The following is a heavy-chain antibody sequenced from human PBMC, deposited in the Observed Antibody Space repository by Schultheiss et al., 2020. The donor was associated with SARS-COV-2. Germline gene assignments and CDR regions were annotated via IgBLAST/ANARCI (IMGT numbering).Heavy chain of an antibody. D-gene: IGHD3-10*01. CDR1: GFTFSSYG. V-gene: IGHV3-30*03. J-gene: IGHJ6*02. Sequence: GGSLRLSCAASGFTFSSYGMHWVRQAPGKGLEWVAVISYYGSNKYYADSVKGRFTISRDNAKNSLYLQMNSLRAEDTAVYYCARAGQYPFGMDVWGQGTTVTVSS. CDR2: ISYYGSNK. CDR3: ARAGQYPFGMDV.